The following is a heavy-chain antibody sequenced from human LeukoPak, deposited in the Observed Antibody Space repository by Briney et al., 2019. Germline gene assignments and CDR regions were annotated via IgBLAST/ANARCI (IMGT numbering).Heavy chain of an antibody. J-gene: IGHJ2*01. Sequence: KSSETLSLTCTVSGGSISSYYWQWIRRPPGNRLEWIGYVYYSGSTDYNPSLKSRVTISVHTSKNQFSLRLTSVTAADTAVYYCATGEPRIARPGAPPFDLWGRGTLVTVSS. CDR2: VYYSGST. V-gene: IGHV4-59*01. CDR3: ATGEPRIARPGAPPFDL. D-gene: IGHD6-13*01. CDR1: GGSISSYY.